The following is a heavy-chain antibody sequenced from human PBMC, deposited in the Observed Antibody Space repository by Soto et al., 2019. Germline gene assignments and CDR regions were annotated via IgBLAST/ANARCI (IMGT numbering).Heavy chain of an antibody. CDR1: GFTFSDYF. Sequence: GESLKISCAGSGFTFSDYFITWIRKAPGKGLEWISYINNDATYRKYADSVKGRFTVSRDNAKNSVFLQMNSLRPEDTALYYCGKGDTIFGVVDDWGPGTLVTVSS. D-gene: IGHD3-3*01. V-gene: IGHV3-11*06. CDR3: GKGDTIFGVVDD. CDR2: INNDATYR. J-gene: IGHJ4*02.